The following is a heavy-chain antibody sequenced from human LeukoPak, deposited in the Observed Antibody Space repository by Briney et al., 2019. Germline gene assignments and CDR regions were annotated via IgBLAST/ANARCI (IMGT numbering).Heavy chain of an antibody. J-gene: IGHJ4*02. CDR1: GFTVSSSY. CDR2: IYSGGST. D-gene: IGHD2-15*01. CDR3: AKAPVTTCSGAYCYPFDY. Sequence: PGGSLRLSCAASGFTVSSSYMSWVRQAPGKGLEWVSVIYSGGSTYYADSVKGRFTISRDNSKSTLFIQMNSLRAADAAVYYCAKAPVTTCSGAYCYPFDYWSQGTLVTVSS. V-gene: IGHV3-53*01.